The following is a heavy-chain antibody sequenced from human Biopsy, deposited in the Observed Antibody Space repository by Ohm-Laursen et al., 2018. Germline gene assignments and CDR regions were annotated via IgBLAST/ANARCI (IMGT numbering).Heavy chain of an antibody. V-gene: IGHV1-2*02. J-gene: IGHJ1*01. CDR1: GYTFTGQY. CDR2: INPHSGTT. D-gene: IGHD2-15*01. Sequence: ASVKVSCKPSGYTFTGQYLHWVRQVPGQGLEWMGWINPHSGTTKFAQDFQGRVTMTRDTSITTACMELRRLRSDDTAVYYCAKGQDLRGGAEYFQHWGQGALVTVSS. CDR3: AKGQDLRGGAEYFQH.